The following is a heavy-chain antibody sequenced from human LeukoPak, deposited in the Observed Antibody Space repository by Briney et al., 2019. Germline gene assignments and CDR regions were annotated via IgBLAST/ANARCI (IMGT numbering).Heavy chain of an antibody. V-gene: IGHV3-48*02. D-gene: IGHD2-15*01. CDR1: GFTFKTYS. Sequence: QSGGSLRLSCAASGFTFKTYSMVWVRQAPGKGLEWVSYISSGGGAIHYADSVKGRFTTSRENAQNSLYLQMNSLRDEDTAVYYCARVGVGTWASSWDHWGQGTLVTVSS. J-gene: IGHJ4*02. CDR2: ISSGGGAI. CDR3: ARVGVGTWASSWDH.